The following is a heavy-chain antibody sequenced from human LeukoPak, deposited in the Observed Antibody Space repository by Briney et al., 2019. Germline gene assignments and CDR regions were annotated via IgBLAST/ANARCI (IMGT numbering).Heavy chain of an antibody. CDR1: GFTFNTYS. V-gene: IGHV3-48*04. Sequence: GGSLRLSCAASGFTFNTYSLNWVRQAPGKGLEWVSYISSSSSPIFYADSVKGRFTISRDNAKNSLYLQMNRLRAEDTAVYYCATQFEYWGQGTLVTVSS. D-gene: IGHD5-24*01. CDR2: ISSSSSPI. CDR3: ATQFEY. J-gene: IGHJ4*02.